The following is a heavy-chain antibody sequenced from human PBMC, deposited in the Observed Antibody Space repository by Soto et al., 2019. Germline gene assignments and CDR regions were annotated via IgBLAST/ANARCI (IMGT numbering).Heavy chain of an antibody. CDR1: GYTFTSYG. V-gene: IGHV1-18*01. CDR3: ARDREIVLMVYANYYGMDV. D-gene: IGHD2-8*01. CDR2: ISAYNGNT. Sequence: ASVKVSCKASGYTFTSYGISWVRQAPGQGLEWMGWISAYNGNTNYAQKLQGRVTMTTDTSTSTAYMELRSLRSDDTAVYYCARDREIVLMVYANYYGMDVWGQGTTVTVSS. J-gene: IGHJ6*02.